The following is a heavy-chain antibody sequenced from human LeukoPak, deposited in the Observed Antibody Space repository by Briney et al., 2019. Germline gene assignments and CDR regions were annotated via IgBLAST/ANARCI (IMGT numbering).Heavy chain of an antibody. V-gene: IGHV4-59*10. J-gene: IGHJ6*03. CDR2: IYTSGST. CDR3: ARTTEGYCSSASCFGFSYSYYMDV. Sequence: PSETLSLTCAVYGGSFSGYYWSWIRQPPGKGLEWIGRIYTSGSTNYNPSLKSRVTMSVDTSKNQFSLKLSSVTAADTAVYYCARTTEGYCSSASCFGFSYSYYMDVWGKGTTVTISS. CDR1: GGSFSGYY. D-gene: IGHD2-2*01.